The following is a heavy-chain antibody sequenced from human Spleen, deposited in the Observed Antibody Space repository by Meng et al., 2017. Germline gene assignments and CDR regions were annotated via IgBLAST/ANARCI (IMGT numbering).Heavy chain of an antibody. CDR2: ISAYNGNT. J-gene: IGHJ5*02. V-gene: IGHV1-18*01. D-gene: IGHD5-18*01. CDR1: GDSFRTYG. CDR3: AKTYSYGYSDP. Sequence: QVQPVPFGSEVKGPGASMNYSCNTSGDSFRTYGVTWVRQAAGQGLEYVGWISAYNGNTNYAQKRQGRVTMTTDASTSTAYMELRSLRSDDTAIYYCAKTYSYGYSDPWGQGTLVTVSS.